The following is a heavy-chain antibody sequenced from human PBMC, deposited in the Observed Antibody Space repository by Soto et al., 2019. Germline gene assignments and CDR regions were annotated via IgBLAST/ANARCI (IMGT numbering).Heavy chain of an antibody. V-gene: IGHV3-23*01. D-gene: IGHD3-10*01. CDR3: AKGDGPGSYSELAY. CDR1: GFTFSNYA. J-gene: IGHJ4*02. Sequence: EVQLLESGGGLVQPGGSLRLSCAASGFTFSNYAMSWVRQAPGKGLEWVSGIIGSGGSTYYADSVKGRFTISRDNSKNTLYLQMNSLRAEDTAVYYCAKGDGPGSYSELAYWGKGPLVTVSS. CDR2: IIGSGGST.